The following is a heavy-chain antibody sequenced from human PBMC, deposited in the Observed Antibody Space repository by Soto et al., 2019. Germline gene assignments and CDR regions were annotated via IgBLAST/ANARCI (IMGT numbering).Heavy chain of an antibody. V-gene: IGHV5-10-1*03. J-gene: IGHJ4*02. CDR3: ARHTPSTSGGWTY. CDR2: IDPSDSYT. CDR1: GYSFSIYW. D-gene: IGHD2-2*01. Sequence: EVQLVQSGAEVRKPGESLRISCQGSGYSFSIYWISWVRQMPGKGLEWMGRIDPSDSYTNYSPSFQGHVSISADKSVSTAYLQWSSLKASDTAMYFCARHTPSTSGGWTYWGQGTLVTVS.